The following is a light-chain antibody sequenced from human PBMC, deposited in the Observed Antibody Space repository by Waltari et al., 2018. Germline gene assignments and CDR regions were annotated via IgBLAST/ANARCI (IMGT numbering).Light chain of an antibody. Sequence: QSVLTQPPSVSGAPGQRVPIPCTGRSSNIGAGYDVPWYQQLPGTAPKLLIYGNSNRPSGVPDRFSGSKSGTSASLAITGLQAEDEADYYCQSYDSSLSGSVFGGGTKLTVL. J-gene: IGLJ2*01. CDR2: GNS. V-gene: IGLV1-40*01. CDR1: SSNIGAGYD. CDR3: QSYDSSLSGSV.